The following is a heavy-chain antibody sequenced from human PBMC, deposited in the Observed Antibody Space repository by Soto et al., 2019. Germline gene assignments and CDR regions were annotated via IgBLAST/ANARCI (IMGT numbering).Heavy chain of an antibody. D-gene: IGHD1-1*01. CDR3: ARDPSTRNTPPLPYYFHY. V-gene: IGHV3-30-3*01. CDR2: ISYDGSNK. J-gene: IGHJ4*02. CDR1: GFTFSSYA. Sequence: VGSLRLSCAASGFTFSSYAMHWVRQAPGKGLEWVAVISYDGSNKYYADSVKGRFTISRDNSKNTLYLQMNSLRAEDTAVYYCARDPSTRNTPPLPYYFHYSGQGTLVPVSS.